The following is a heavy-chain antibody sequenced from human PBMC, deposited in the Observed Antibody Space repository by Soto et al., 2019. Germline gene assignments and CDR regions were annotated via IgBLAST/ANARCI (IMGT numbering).Heavy chain of an antibody. CDR2: ISYGGNT. J-gene: IGHJ4*02. Sequence: QVQLQESGPGLVKPTQTLSLTCSVSGASVRSGGYYWSWIRQHPGKGLEWIGSISYGGNTHYNPSLKSRITISLDTSKQQFSLKVTSVTAADTAVYYCARSFMVTGGDFDYWGPGTLVTVSP. CDR1: GASVRSGGYY. CDR3: ARSFMVTGGDFDY. V-gene: IGHV4-31*03. D-gene: IGHD1-20*01.